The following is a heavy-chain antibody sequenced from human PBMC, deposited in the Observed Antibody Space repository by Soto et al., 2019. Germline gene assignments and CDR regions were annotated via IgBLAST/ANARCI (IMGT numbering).Heavy chain of an antibody. J-gene: IGHJ4*02. CDR3: ARGPYRSGSYVVDD. V-gene: IGHV4-4*07. D-gene: IGHD6-19*01. CDR2: LYSSGNT. Sequence: SETLSLTCTVSGASITAYAWSWIRQPAGKGLEWIGRLYSSGNTDYNPSFKSRLTMSADTSKSQFSLKLSSVTAADTAVYYCARGPYRSGSYVVDDWGQGKLVT. CDR1: GASITAYA.